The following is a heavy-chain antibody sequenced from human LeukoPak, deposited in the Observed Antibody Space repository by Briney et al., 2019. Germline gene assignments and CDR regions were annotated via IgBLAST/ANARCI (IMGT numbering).Heavy chain of an antibody. CDR2: INHSGST. CDR3: AVSHGTYDYYYYMDV. V-gene: IGHV4-34*01. CDR1: GGSFSGYY. D-gene: IGHD5-18*01. Sequence: PSETLSLTCAVYGGSFSGYYWSWIRQPPGKGLEWIGEINHSGSTNYNPSLKSRVTISVDTSKNQFSLKLSSVTAADTAVYYCAVSHGTYDYYYYMDVWGKGTTVTVSS. J-gene: IGHJ6*03.